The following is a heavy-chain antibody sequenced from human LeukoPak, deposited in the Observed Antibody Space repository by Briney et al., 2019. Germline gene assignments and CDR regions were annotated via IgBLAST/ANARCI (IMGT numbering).Heavy chain of an antibody. CDR3: ARADFWSGYNIYYYYYGMDV. V-gene: IGHV3-21*01. Sequence: GRCLRLSCAATGLTFSSYSMNWVRQAPGKGLEWVSSISSSSSYIYYADSVKGRFTISRDNAKNSLYLQMNSLRAEDTAVYYCARADFWSGYNIYYYYYGMDVWGQGTTVTVSS. CDR1: GLTFSSYS. J-gene: IGHJ6*02. CDR2: ISSSSSYI. D-gene: IGHD3-3*01.